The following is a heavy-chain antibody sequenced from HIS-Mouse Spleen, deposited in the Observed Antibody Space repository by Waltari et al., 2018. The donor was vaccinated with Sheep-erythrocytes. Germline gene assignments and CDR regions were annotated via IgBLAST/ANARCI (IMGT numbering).Heavy chain of an antibody. D-gene: IGHD3-3*01. CDR3: ARRTYYDFWSGYYTDAFDI. CDR2: IYPGDSAT. Sequence: EVQLVQSGAEVKKPGESLKISCKGSGYSFTSYWIGWVRQMPGKGLEWMGIIYPGDSATRYSPSVQGQVTISADKSISTAYLQWSSLKASDTAMYYCARRTYYDFWSGYYTDAFDIWGQGTMVTVSS. CDR1: GYSFTSYW. J-gene: IGHJ3*02. V-gene: IGHV5-51*03.